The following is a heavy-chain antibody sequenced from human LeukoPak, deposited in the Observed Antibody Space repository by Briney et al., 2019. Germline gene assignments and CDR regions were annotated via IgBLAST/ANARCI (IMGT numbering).Heavy chain of an antibody. CDR2: ISSSISYT. CDR3: ARGAYGYSVDY. Sequence: SGGCLRVSCAASGFTFSDYYMSWIRQAPGKGLEWGSYISSSISYTNYADSVKGRFTTSRDNAKNSLYLQMNSLRADDAAVYYCARGAYGYSVDYWGQGTLVTVSS. J-gene: IGHJ4*02. V-gene: IGHV3-11*06. CDR1: GFTFSDYY. D-gene: IGHD5-18*01.